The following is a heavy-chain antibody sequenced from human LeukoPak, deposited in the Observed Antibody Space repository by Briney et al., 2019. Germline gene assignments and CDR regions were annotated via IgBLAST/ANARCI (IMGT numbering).Heavy chain of an antibody. Sequence: GRSLRLSCAASGFTFSSYGMHWVRQAPGKGLEWVTFIRSDGNNKYYADSVKGRFTISRDNSKNTLYLQMNSLRAEDTAVYYCAKDGGTTTGDFDYWGQGTLVTVSS. V-gene: IGHV3-30*02. D-gene: IGHD1-14*01. J-gene: IGHJ4*02. CDR1: GFTFSSYG. CDR3: AKDGGTTTGDFDY. CDR2: IRSDGNNK.